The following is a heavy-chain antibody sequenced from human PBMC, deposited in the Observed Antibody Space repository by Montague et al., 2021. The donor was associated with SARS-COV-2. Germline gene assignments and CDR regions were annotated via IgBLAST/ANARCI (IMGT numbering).Heavy chain of an antibody. V-gene: IGHV6-1*01. J-gene: IGHJ6*02. CDR3: TSGREGNYNVMDV. Sequence: CAISGDSVVGLRRRSKGHTSELSSPTKLLCRPLHKNKRYNDYAVSVRGRVTINPDTSKNQFSLQLNSVTPEDTAIYYCTSGREGNYNVMDVWGQGTTVTVSS. CDR1: GDSVVGLRRR. D-gene: IGHD1-1*01. CDR2: PLHKNKRYN.